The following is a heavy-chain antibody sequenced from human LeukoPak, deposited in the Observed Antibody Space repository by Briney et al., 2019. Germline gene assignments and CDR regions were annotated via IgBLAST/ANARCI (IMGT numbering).Heavy chain of an antibody. Sequence: PGGSLRLSCAASGFTVSSNYMSWVRQAPGKGLEWVSVIYSGGSTYYADSVKGRFTISRHNSKNTLYLQMNSLRAEDTAVYYCARDRRLLAPYYYYYGMDVWGQGTTVTVSS. CDR1: GFTVSSNY. V-gene: IGHV3-53*04. J-gene: IGHJ6*02. CDR3: ARDRRLLAPYYYYYGMDV. CDR2: IYSGGST. D-gene: IGHD5-18*01.